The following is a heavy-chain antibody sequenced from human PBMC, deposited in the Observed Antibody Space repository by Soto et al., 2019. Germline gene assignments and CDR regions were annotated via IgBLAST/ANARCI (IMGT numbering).Heavy chain of an antibody. D-gene: IGHD2-2*01. V-gene: IGHV4-34*01. CDR3: ARDIVVVPAARKAWFDP. CDR1: GGSFSGYY. CDR2: INHSGST. J-gene: IGHJ5*02. Sequence: SETLSLTCAVYGGSFSGYYWSWIRQPPGKGLEWIGEINHSGSTNYNPSLKSRVTISVDTSKNQFSLKLSSVTAADTAVYYCARDIVVVPAARKAWFDPWGQGTLVTVSS.